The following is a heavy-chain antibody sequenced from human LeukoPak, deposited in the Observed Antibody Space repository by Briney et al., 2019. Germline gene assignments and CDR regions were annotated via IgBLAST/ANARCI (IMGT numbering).Heavy chain of an antibody. CDR3: ARIRGYCSRGSCYHVDY. CDR1: GVSISSNY. CDR2: IYYSGST. V-gene: IGHV4-59*12. Sequence: SETLSLTCTVSGVSISSNYWSWIRQPPGKGLEWIGYIYYSGSTNYNPSLKSRVTISVDTSKNQFSLQLSSVTAADTAVYFCARIRGYCSRGSCYHVDYWGQGTLVTVSS. D-gene: IGHD2-15*01. J-gene: IGHJ4*02.